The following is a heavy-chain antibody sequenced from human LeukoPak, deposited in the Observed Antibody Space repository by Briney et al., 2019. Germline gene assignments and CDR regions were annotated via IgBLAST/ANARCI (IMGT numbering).Heavy chain of an antibody. V-gene: IGHV4-39*07. CDR3: ARYDYGDCWFDP. Sequence: SETLSLTCTVSGDSTSSDRYYGGWVRQPPGKGLEWIGNIYYSGSTYYNPSLKSRVTMSVDTSKNQLSLKLSSVTAADTALYYCARYDYGDCWFDPWGQGTLVTVSS. D-gene: IGHD4-17*01. J-gene: IGHJ5*02. CDR2: IYYSGST. CDR1: GDSTSSDRYY.